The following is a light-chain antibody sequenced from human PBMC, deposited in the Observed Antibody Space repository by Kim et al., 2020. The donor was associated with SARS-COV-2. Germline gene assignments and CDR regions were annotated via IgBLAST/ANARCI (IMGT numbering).Light chain of an antibody. Sequence: ASVGDRVTITCRTTQSISSHLNWYQQKPGRDPKLLISAASTLQGGVPSRFSGSGSETDFTLTISSLQPDDFATYFCQQSYITPFTFGHGTKVDIK. J-gene: IGKJ3*01. CDR1: QSISSH. CDR3: QQSYITPFT. CDR2: AAS. V-gene: IGKV1-39*01.